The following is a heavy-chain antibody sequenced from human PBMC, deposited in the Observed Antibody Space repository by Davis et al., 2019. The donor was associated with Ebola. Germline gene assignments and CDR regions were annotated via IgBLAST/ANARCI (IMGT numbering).Heavy chain of an antibody. V-gene: IGHV4-30-2*05. J-gene: IGHJ5*02. Sequence: MPSETLSLTCAVSGGSISSGGYSWSWIRQPTGKGLEWIGDISHSGHTYYNPSLRSRVTISVDTSKNQFSLKLSSVTAADTAVYYCARVGSKQGLDPWGQGTLVTVSS. CDR3: ARVGSKQGLDP. D-gene: IGHD6-13*01. CDR2: ISHSGHT. CDR1: GGSISSGGYS.